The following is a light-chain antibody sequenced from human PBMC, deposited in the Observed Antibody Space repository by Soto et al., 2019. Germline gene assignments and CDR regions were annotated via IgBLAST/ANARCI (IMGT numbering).Light chain of an antibody. CDR3: HQRRNLLT. V-gene: IGKV3D-20*02. Sequence: EIVLTQSPGTLSLSRGERATLSCRASQSVSSSYLAWYQQKPGQAPRLLIYGAFSRATGIPARFSGSGSGTDFTLTISSLEPEDFAVYYCHQRRNLLTFGGGTKVDIK. J-gene: IGKJ4*01. CDR1: QSVSSSY. CDR2: GAF.